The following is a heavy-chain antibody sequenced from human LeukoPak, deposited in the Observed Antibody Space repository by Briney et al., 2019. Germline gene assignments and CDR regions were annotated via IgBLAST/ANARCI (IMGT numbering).Heavy chain of an antibody. Sequence: SETLSLTCAVYGGSFSDYYWSWIRQPPGKGLEWIGEIYHSGGTNYNPSLKSRVTISVDTSKKQFSLKLSSVTAADTAVYYCARGVDYYGVWGQGTLVTVSS. CDR1: GGSFSDYY. D-gene: IGHD3-10*01. V-gene: IGHV4-34*01. CDR2: IYHSGGT. CDR3: ARGVDYYGV. J-gene: IGHJ4*02.